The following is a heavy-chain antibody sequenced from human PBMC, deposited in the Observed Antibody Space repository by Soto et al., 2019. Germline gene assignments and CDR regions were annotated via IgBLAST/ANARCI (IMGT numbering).Heavy chain of an antibody. CDR2: IVVGSGNT. V-gene: IGHV1-58*02. CDR1: GFTFTSSP. D-gene: IGHD3-10*01. Sequence: GASVKVSCKASGFTFTSSPMQWVRQARGQRLEWIGWIVVGSGNTNYAQKFQERVTITRDMSTSTAYMELSSLRSEDTAVYYCAAEDYYGSGSYQDYWGQGTLVTVSS. CDR3: AAEDYYGSGSYQDY. J-gene: IGHJ4*02.